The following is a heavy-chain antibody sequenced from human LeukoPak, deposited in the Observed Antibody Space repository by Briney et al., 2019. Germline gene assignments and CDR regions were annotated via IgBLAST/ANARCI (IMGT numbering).Heavy chain of an antibody. CDR3: ARGRDVWFGELLNDGYYFDY. CDR1: GGSISSSSYY. CDR2: IYYSGST. Sequence: PSETLSLTCTVSGGSISSSSYYWGWIRQPPGKGLEWIGSIYYSGSTYYNPSLKSRVTISVDTSKNQFSLKLSSVTAADTAVYYCARGRDVWFGELLNDGYYFDYWGQGTLVTVSS. V-gene: IGHV4-39*07. J-gene: IGHJ4*02. D-gene: IGHD3-10*01.